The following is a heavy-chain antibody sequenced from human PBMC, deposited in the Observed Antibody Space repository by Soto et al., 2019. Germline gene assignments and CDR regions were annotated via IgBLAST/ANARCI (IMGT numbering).Heavy chain of an antibody. CDR1: GGTFSSYA. D-gene: IGHD3-10*01. V-gene: IGHV1-69*06. Sequence: QVQLVQSGAEVKKPGSSVKVSCKAAGGTFSSYAISWVRQAPGQGLDWMGGIIPIFGTANYAQKFQGRVTITADKSTSTAYMELSSLRSEDTAVYYCARGYYGSVSYADAFDIWGQGKMVTVSS. J-gene: IGHJ3*02. CDR2: IIPIFGTA. CDR3: ARGYYGSVSYADAFDI.